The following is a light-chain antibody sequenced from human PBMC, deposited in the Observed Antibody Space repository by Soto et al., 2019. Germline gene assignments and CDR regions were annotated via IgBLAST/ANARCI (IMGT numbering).Light chain of an antibody. CDR1: WYNIGKNL. CDR3: QSYDSSLSGSGV. CDR2: MTN. V-gene: IGLV1-47*01. Sequence: SVLTQPPSASGTPGQTVTISCSGGWYNIGKNLGYWYQQLPGTAPKLLIYMTNQRPSGVPDRFSGSQSGSSASLAVSGLRSEDEADYYCQSYDSSLSGSGVFGTGTKVTVL. J-gene: IGLJ1*01.